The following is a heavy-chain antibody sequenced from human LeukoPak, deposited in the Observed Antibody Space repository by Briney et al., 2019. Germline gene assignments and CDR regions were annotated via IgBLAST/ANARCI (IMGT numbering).Heavy chain of an antibody. V-gene: IGHV4-34*01. Sequence: SETLSLTCAVYGGSFSGYYWSWIRQPPGKGLEWIGEINHSGSTNYNPSLKSRVTISVDTSKNQFSLKLSSVTAADTAVYYCASTKDRWRSCAYWGQGTLVTVSS. CDR1: GGSFSGYY. CDR2: INHSGST. CDR3: ASTKDRWRSCAY. D-gene: IGHD5-24*01. J-gene: IGHJ4*02.